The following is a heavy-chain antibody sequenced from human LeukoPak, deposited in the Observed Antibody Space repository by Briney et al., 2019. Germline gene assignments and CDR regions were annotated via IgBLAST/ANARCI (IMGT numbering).Heavy chain of an antibody. CDR2: IYYSGST. J-gene: IGHJ4*02. V-gene: IGHV4-59*01. CDR1: GGSISSYY. CDR3: ARVKYSSGYHFDY. Sequence: TLETLSLTCTVSGGSISSYYWSWIRQPPGKGLEWIGYIYYSGSTNYNPSLKSRVTISVDTSKNQFSLKLSSVTATDTAVYYCARVKYSSGYHFDYWGQGTLVTVSS. D-gene: IGHD3-22*01.